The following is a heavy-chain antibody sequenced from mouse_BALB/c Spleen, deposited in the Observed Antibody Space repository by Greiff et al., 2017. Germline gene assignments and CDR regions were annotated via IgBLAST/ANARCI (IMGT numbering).Heavy chain of an antibody. V-gene: IGHV5-6-2*01. CDR1: GFTFSSYY. J-gene: IGHJ4*01. Sequence: EVMLVESGGGLVKLGGSLTLSCAASGFTFSSYYMSWVRQTPEKRLELVAAINSNGGSTYYPDTVKGRFTISRDNAKNTLYLQMSSLKSEDTALYYCARQDYYAMDYWGQGTSVTVSS. CDR2: INSNGGST. CDR3: ARQDYYAMDY.